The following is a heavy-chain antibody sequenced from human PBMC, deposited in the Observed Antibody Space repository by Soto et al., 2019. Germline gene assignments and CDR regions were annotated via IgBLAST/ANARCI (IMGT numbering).Heavy chain of an antibody. J-gene: IGHJ5*02. CDR2: ISGSGGST. Sequence: GGSLRLSCAASGFTFGSYGMSWVRQSPEKGLEWVSGISGSGGSTYYADSVTGRFTISRDNSKSTLYLQMDSLRAEDAAVYYCARDRDLIDTNWFDPWGQGTLVTVSS. V-gene: IGHV3-23*01. CDR1: GFTFGSYG. D-gene: IGHD3-10*01. CDR3: ARDRDLIDTNWFDP.